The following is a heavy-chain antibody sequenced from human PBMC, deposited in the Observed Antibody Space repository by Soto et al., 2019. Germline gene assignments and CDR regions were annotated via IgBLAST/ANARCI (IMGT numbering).Heavy chain of an antibody. J-gene: IGHJ6*02. D-gene: IGHD3-3*01. CDR1: GYTFTGYY. V-gene: IGHV1-2*04. CDR3: AREAMDYDFWSGYYPLYYYYGMDV. Sequence: ASVKVSCKASGYTFTGYYMHWVRQAPGQGLEWMGWINPNSGGTNYAQKFQGWVTMTRDTSISTAYMELSRLRSDDTAVYYCAREAMDYDFWSGYYPLYYYYGMDVWGQGTTVTVPS. CDR2: INPNSGGT.